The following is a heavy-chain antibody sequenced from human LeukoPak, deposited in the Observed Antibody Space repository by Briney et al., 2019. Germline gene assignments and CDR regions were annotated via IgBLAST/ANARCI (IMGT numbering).Heavy chain of an antibody. D-gene: IGHD5-18*01. CDR2: ISAYNGNT. Sequence: ASVKVSCKASGYTFTSYGISWVRQAPGQGLEWMGWISAYNGNTNYAQKLQGRVTMTTDTSTGTAYMELRSLRSDDTAVYYCARGGLGYSYGTTSAYFDYWGQGTLVTVSS. CDR1: GYTFTSYG. CDR3: ARGGLGYSYGTTSAYFDY. J-gene: IGHJ4*02. V-gene: IGHV1-18*01.